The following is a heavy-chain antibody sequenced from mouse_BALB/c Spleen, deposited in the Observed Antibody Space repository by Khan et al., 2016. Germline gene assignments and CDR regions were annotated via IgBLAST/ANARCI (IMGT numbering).Heavy chain of an antibody. J-gene: IGHJ2*01. Sequence: QVQLKESGAELAKPGASVKMSCKASGYTFTSYWMHWVKQRPGQGLEWIGYINPSTGYTEYNQKFKDKATLTADKSSSTAYMQLSSLTSEDSAVYYCARRVITTVDYWGQGTTLTVSS. CDR2: INPSTGYT. CDR3: ARRVITTVDY. D-gene: IGHD1-1*01. V-gene: IGHV1-7*01. CDR1: GYTFTSYW.